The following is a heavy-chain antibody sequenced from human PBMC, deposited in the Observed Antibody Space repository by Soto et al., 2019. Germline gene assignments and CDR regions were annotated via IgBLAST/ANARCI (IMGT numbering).Heavy chain of an antibody. CDR3: ARVSGGYTYGVFDY. Sequence: GESLKISCECSGYSFTSYWITWVRQMPGKGLEWMGRIDPSDSYTNYSPSFQGHVTISADKSISTAYLQWSSLEASDTAMYYCARVSGGYTYGVFDYWGRGTLVTVSS. D-gene: IGHD5-18*01. J-gene: IGHJ4*02. CDR2: IDPSDSYT. CDR1: GYSFTSYW. V-gene: IGHV5-10-1*01.